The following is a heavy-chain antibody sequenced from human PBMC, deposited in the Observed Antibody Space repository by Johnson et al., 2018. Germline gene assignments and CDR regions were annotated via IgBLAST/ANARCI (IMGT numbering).Heavy chain of an antibody. D-gene: IGHD1-14*01. CDR1: GDSISSFY. CDR3: AREGESPGAFDI. V-gene: IGHV4-59*12. CDR2: IYYSGNT. J-gene: IGHJ3*02. Sequence: QVQLQESGPGLVKPSETLSLTCTVSGDSISSFYWSWLRQPPGKGLDWIGFIYYSGNTNYNSSLQSRVTISVDMSKNQFSLKLSSVTAADTAVYYCAREGESPGAFDIWGQGTMVTVSS.